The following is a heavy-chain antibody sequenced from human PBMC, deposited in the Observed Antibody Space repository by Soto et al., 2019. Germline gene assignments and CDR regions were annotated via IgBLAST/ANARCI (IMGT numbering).Heavy chain of an antibody. J-gene: IGHJ6*02. CDR1: GGTFSSYA. D-gene: IGHD1-26*01. CDR2: IIPIFGTA. V-gene: IGHV1-69*13. Sequence: SVKVSCKASGGTFSSYAITWVRQAPGQGLEWMGGIIPIFGTANYAQKFQGRVTITADESTSTAYMELSSLRSEDTAVYYCARSSGSSRVGYGMDVWGQGTTVTVSS. CDR3: ARSSGSSRVGYGMDV.